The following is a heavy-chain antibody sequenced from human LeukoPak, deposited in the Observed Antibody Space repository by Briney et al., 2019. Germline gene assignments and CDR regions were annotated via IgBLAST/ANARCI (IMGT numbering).Heavy chain of an antibody. D-gene: IGHD6-13*01. CDR2: AKQDGSET. CDR1: GFTFSAYG. Sequence: GGSLRLSCAASGFTFSAYGMHWVRQAPGKGLEWVGHAKQDGSETYYVDSVKGRFTISRDNGRNSLFLQMNSLRAEDTAVYYCARDSSSSSWYVTAFDYWGQGTLVTVSS. J-gene: IGHJ4*02. CDR3: ARDSSSSSWYVTAFDY. V-gene: IGHV3-7*01.